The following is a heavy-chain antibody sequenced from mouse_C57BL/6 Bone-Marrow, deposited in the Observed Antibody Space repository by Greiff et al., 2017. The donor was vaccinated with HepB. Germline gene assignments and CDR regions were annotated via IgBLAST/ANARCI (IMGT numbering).Heavy chain of an antibody. CDR1: GFTFSDYY. V-gene: IGHV5-12*01. CDR3: ARSGTKGDWYFDV. J-gene: IGHJ1*03. Sequence: EVHLVESGGGLVQPGGSLKLSCAASGFTFSDYYMYWVRQTPEKRLEWVAYISNGGGSTYYPDTVKGRFTISRDNAKNTLYLQMSRLKSEDTAMYYCARSGTKGDWYFDVWGTGTTVTVSS. D-gene: IGHD4-1*01. CDR2: ISNGGGST.